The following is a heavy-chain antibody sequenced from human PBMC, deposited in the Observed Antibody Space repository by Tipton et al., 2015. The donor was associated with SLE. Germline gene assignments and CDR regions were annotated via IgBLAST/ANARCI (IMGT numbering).Heavy chain of an antibody. CDR3: ARDRTGGAGFDY. V-gene: IGHV4-59*01. CDR1: GGSINSYY. CDR2: IYYSGST. J-gene: IGHJ4*02. D-gene: IGHD1-1*01. Sequence: LRLSCTVSGGSINSYYWSWIRQPPGKGLQWIGYIYYSGSTNYNPSLKSRVTISVDTSKKQFSLKLSSVTAADTAVYYCARDRTGGAGFDYWGQGTLVTVSS.